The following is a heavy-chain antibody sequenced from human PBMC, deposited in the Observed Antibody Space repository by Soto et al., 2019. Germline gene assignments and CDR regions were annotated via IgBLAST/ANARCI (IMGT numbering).Heavy chain of an antibody. D-gene: IGHD4-17*01. J-gene: IGHJ4*02. V-gene: IGHV2-5*02. Sequence: QITLKESGPTLVKPTQTLTLTCTFSGFSLSTTGVGVGWIRQPPGKALEWLALIYWDDDPRYSPSLKSRLTNTKTTYXNQVILTMSNMDPVDTATYFCARRDYADYTGFFDHWGQGTLVTVSS. CDR2: IYWDDDP. CDR1: GFSLSTTGVG. CDR3: ARRDYADYTGFFDH.